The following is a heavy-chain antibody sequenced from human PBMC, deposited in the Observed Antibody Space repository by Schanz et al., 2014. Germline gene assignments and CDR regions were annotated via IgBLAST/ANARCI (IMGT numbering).Heavy chain of an antibody. Sequence: QVQLVQSGAEVKKPGASVKVSCKASGYTFTSYGISWVRQAPGQGLEWVGRFIPILDVGNYAQQFQGRVTFTADKSTSTAYMAVSRLISEDTAVYYCASSGACYSSSWDFDYWGQGTLVTVSS. CDR3: ASSGACYSSSWDFDY. D-gene: IGHD6-13*01. V-gene: IGHV1-69*04. CDR2: FIPILDVG. CDR1: GYTFTSYG. J-gene: IGHJ4*02.